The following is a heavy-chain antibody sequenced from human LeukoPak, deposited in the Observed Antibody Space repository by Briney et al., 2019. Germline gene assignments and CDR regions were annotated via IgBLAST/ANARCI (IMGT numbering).Heavy chain of an antibody. D-gene: IGHD4-17*01. J-gene: IGHJ4*02. Sequence: PSETLSLTCTVSGGSISTDSWSWIRQPPGKGLEWIGSRYDGGRDLYNPSLRGRVTISVDASEKQISLSLRSVTAADTAMYYCARETGPTVFDYWGQGILVTVSS. V-gene: IGHV4-59*01. CDR1: GGSISTDS. CDR2: RYDGGRD. CDR3: ARETGPTVFDY.